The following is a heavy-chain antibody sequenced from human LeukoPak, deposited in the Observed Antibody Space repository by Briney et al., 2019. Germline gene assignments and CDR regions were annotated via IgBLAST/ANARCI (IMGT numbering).Heavy chain of an antibody. Sequence: AASVKVSCKASGYTFTSYDINWVRQAAGQGLEWMGWMNPNSGNTGYAQKFQGRVTMTRNTSISTAYMELSSLRSEDTAVYYCARRRSFGMVRGGWFDPWGQGTLVTVSS. CDR1: GYTFTSYD. D-gene: IGHD3-10*01. CDR3: ARRRSFGMVRGGWFDP. CDR2: MNPNSGNT. V-gene: IGHV1-8*01. J-gene: IGHJ5*02.